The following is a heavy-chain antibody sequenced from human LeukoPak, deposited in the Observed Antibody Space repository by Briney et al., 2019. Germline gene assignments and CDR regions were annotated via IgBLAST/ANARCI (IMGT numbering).Heavy chain of an antibody. CDR2: ITSDVTGT. V-gene: IGHV3-74*01. CDR1: GFTFSSYW. CDR3: ARSYYGIDY. J-gene: IGHJ4*02. Sequence: GGSPRLSCAASGFTFSSYWMHWVRQAPGKGLMWVSHITSDVTGTSYADFVKGRFTISRDNAKNTLYLQMNSLRAEDTAVYYCARSYYGIDYWGQGTLVTVSS. D-gene: IGHD3-10*01.